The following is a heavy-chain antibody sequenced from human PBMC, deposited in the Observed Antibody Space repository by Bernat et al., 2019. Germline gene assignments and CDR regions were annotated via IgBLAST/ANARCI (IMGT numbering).Heavy chain of an antibody. D-gene: IGHD2-15*01. Sequence: QVQLQQSGPGLVKPSQTLSLTCAISGDSDSSNSAAWNWIRQSPSRGLEWLGRTYYRSKWYNDYAVSVKSRITINPDTSKNQFSLQLNSVTPEDTAVYYCARERADVVVVVAASNWFDPWGQGTLVTVSS. CDR2: TYYRSKWYN. CDR3: ARERADVVVVVAASNWFDP. CDR1: GDSDSSNSAA. V-gene: IGHV6-1*01. J-gene: IGHJ5*02.